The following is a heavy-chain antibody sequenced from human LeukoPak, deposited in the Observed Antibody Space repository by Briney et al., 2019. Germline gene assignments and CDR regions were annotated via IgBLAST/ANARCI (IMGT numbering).Heavy chain of an antibody. CDR3: ARHAYYDLEWLFFMDV. CDR1: GGSISSYY. D-gene: IGHD3-3*01. Sequence: SETLSLTCTVSGGSISSYYWSWIRQPPGKGLEWVGYIYTSGSTNYNPSLKSRVTISVDTSKNQFSLKLSSVTAADTAVYYCARHAYYDLEWLFFMDVWGKGTTVTVSS. CDR2: IYTSGST. V-gene: IGHV4-4*09. J-gene: IGHJ6*03.